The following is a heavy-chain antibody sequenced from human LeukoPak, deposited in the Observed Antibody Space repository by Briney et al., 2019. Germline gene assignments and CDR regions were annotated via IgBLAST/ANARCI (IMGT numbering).Heavy chain of an antibody. Sequence: SVKVSCKASGGTFSSYAISWVRQAPGRGREWMGGIIPIFGTANYAQKFQGRVTITADESTSTAYMELSTMRSEDTAVYFCARQRAGGYFDAWGQGTLVAVSS. CDR2: IIPIFGTA. CDR1: GGTFSSYA. J-gene: IGHJ4*02. V-gene: IGHV1-69*13. CDR3: ARQRAGGYFDA. D-gene: IGHD3-16*01.